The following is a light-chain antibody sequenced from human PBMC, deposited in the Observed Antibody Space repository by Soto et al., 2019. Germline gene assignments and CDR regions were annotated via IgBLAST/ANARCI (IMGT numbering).Light chain of an antibody. J-gene: IGKJ5*01. CDR1: QSISRW. V-gene: IGKV1-5*03. CDR3: QQYNAA. Sequence: DMHMTQSPSSLSASLLDRFTTTCRASQSISRWLAWYQQKPGKAPKLLIYQASTLEAGVPSRFSGTGSGTEFTLTISSLQPDDFATYYCQQYNAAFGQGTRLE. CDR2: QAS.